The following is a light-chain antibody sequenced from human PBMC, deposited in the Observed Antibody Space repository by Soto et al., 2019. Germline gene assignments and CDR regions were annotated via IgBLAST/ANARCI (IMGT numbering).Light chain of an antibody. Sequence: QSALTQPRSVSGPPGQSVSISCSGTRSDVGTYNDVSWYQQHPGKAPKLMIYDVSKRPSGVPDRFSGSKSGNTASLTISGLQAEDEADYYCCSYAGGYTHAVFGGGTKLTVL. CDR2: DVS. CDR3: CSYAGGYTHAV. V-gene: IGLV2-11*01. J-gene: IGLJ2*01. CDR1: RSDVGTYND.